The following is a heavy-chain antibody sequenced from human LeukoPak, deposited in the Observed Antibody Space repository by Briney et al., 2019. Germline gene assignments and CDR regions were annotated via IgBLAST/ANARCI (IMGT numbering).Heavy chain of an antibody. Sequence: ASVKVSCKASGGTCSSYAISWVRQAPGQGLEWMGGIIPIFGTANYAQKFQGRVTITADESTSTAYMELSSLRSEDTAVYYCARDQYYYDSSGYMGYFDLWGRGTLVTVSS. CDR2: IIPIFGTA. CDR3: ARDQYYYDSSGYMGYFDL. J-gene: IGHJ2*01. CDR1: GGTCSSYA. V-gene: IGHV1-69*13. D-gene: IGHD3-22*01.